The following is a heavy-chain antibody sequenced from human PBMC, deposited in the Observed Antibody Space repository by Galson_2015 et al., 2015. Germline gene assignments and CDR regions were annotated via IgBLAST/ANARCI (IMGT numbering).Heavy chain of an antibody. J-gene: IGHJ4*02. CDR1: GYSFTNYW. D-gene: IGHD3-3*01. Sequence: KPGESGTISCKGSGYSFTNYWLGWERQMPGTGLEWNGIIYPDNSDARYSTSIQSQVAISADKSISTAYLQWSSLKASYTAMYYCARLQGDFWSGYAWGQGTLVTVSS. CDR2: IYPDNSDA. V-gene: IGHV5-51*03. CDR3: ARLQGDFWSGYA.